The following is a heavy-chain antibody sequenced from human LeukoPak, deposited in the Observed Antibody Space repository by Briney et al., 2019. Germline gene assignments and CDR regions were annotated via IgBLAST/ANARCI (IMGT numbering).Heavy chain of an antibody. J-gene: IGHJ5*02. CDR1: GYTFTSHG. CDR3: ARQVVVAATAWFDP. D-gene: IGHD2-15*01. V-gene: IGHV1-18*01. Sequence: ASVKVSCKASGYTFTSHGISWVRQAPGQGLEWMGWISAYNGNTNYAQKLQGRVTMTTDTSTSTAYMELRSLRSDDTAVYYCARQVVVAATAWFDPWGRGTLVTVSS. CDR2: ISAYNGNT.